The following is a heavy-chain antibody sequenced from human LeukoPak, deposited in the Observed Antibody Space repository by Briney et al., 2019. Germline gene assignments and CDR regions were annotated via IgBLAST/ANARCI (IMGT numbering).Heavy chain of an antibody. J-gene: IGHJ6*02. CDR2: ISAYNGNT. CDR3: ARVARFGELLSDYYYYGVDV. V-gene: IGHV1-18*01. Sequence: GASVKVSCKASGYTFTSYGISWVRQAPGQGLEWMGWISAYNGNTNYAQKLQGRVTMTTDTSTSTAYMELRSLRSDDTAVYYCARVARFGELLSDYYYYGVDVWGQGTTVTVSS. D-gene: IGHD3-10*01. CDR1: GYTFTSYG.